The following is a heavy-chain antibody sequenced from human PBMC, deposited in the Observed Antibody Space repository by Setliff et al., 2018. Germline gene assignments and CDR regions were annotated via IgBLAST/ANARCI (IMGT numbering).Heavy chain of an antibody. CDR2: INPHSGGT. D-gene: IGHD3-22*01. CDR1: GYSFTDYY. Sequence: ASVKVSCKASGYSFTDYYIHWVRQAPGQGLEWVGWINPHSGGTTFARKFQGRVTMTRDTSISTAHMELSSLRSDDTAVYYCARAWYDNSGYYYENYYYFMDVRGKGTTVTVSS. CDR3: ARAWYDNSGYYYENYYYFMDV. J-gene: IGHJ6*03. V-gene: IGHV1-2*02.